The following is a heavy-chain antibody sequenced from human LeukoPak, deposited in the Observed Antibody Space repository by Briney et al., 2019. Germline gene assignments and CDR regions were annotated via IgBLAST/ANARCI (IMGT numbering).Heavy chain of an antibody. CDR2: ISYDGTDK. CDR1: GLAFSSYA. J-gene: IGHJ4*02. Sequence: GGSLRLSCAASGLAFSSYAFHWVRQAPGKGLEWVAIISYDGTDKYYGGSVKGRFTISRDNSKNTLYLQMNSLRAEDTAMYYCARVPRNASSWEVDYWGQGTLVTVSS. D-gene: IGHD6-13*01. CDR3: ARVPRNASSWEVDY. V-gene: IGHV3-30*04.